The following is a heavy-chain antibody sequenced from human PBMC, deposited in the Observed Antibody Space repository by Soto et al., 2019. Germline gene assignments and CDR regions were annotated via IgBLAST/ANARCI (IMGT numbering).Heavy chain of an antibody. J-gene: IGHJ5*02. CDR3: ARHFDCSSSSCLLWWFFP. V-gene: IGHV4-39*01. CDR2: IHYSGST. Sequence: ETQYQTCTVSGRSTGSSNDYWGWLGQPPGKGLEGIGSIHYSGSTYYNPSLKSRVTISVDMSKNQFSLRLSSVTAADTAVYYCARHFDCSSSSCLLWWFFPRGQGTL. D-gene: IGHD2-2*01. CDR1: GRSTGSSNDY.